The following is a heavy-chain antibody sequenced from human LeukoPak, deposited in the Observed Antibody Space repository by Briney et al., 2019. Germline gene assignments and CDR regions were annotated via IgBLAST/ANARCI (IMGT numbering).Heavy chain of an antibody. Sequence: RESLQISCKGSGYIFTSYWIGWVRQMPGKAPEWMGIIYPGDSDTRYSPSFQGQVTISADKSIRTAYLQWSSLQASDTAIYYCARETAGTFHFDFWGQGTLVTVSS. CDR3: ARETAGTFHFDF. J-gene: IGHJ4*02. CDR2: IYPGDSDT. D-gene: IGHD6-13*01. V-gene: IGHV5-51*01. CDR1: GYIFTSYW.